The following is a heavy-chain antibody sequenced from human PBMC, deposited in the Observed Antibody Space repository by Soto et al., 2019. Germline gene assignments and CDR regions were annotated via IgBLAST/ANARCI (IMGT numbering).Heavy chain of an antibody. Sequence: GGSLRLSCAASEFTFSSYAMSWVRQAPGKGLEWVSAISGSGGSTYYADSVKGRFTISRDNSKNTLYLQMNSLRAEDTAVYYCATFLNYDSSGYYLDYWGQGTLVTVSS. J-gene: IGHJ4*02. CDR2: ISGSGGST. CDR1: EFTFSSYA. V-gene: IGHV3-23*01. CDR3: ATFLNYDSSGYYLDY. D-gene: IGHD3-22*01.